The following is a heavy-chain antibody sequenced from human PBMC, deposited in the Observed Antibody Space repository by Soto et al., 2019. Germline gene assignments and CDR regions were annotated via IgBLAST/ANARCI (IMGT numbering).Heavy chain of an antibody. CDR2: ISGSGGTT. Sequence: EVQLLESGGELVQPGGSLRLSCAASGFTFSNYAMSWVRQAPGQGLEWVSTISGSGGTTYYADSVKGQFTISRDNSKNMLYLQMNSLRAEDTAVYYCARQMSLIAVAGRFDYCGQGTLVSVSS. J-gene: IGHJ4*02. D-gene: IGHD6-19*01. CDR3: ARQMSLIAVAGRFDY. V-gene: IGHV3-23*01. CDR1: GFTFSNYA.